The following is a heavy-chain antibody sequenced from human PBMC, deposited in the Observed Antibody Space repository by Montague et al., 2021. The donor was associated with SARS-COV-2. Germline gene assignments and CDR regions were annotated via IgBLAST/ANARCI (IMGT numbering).Heavy chain of an antibody. J-gene: IGHJ6*02. V-gene: IGHV6-1*01. CDR1: GDSVSINSAT. D-gene: IGHD1-1*01. CDR2: TYYRSKWYN. CDR3: TSGREGNYNVMDV. Sequence: CAISGDSVSINSATWNWVRQSPSIRLEWLGRTYYRSKWYNDYAVXVRGRVTINPDTSKNQFSLQLNSVTPEDTAIYYCTSGREGNYNVMDVWGQGTTVTVSS.